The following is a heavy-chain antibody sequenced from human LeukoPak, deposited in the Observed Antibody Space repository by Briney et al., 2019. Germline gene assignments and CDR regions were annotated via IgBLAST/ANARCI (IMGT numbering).Heavy chain of an antibody. V-gene: IGHV3-9*01. CDR1: GFTFHDYA. CDR2: ISWYSGTV. CDR3: ARASGYSTGWSSLDY. Sequence: GRSLRLSCAASGFTFHDYAMHWVRQAPGKGLEGVSGISWYSGTVGYADSVKGRFTISRDNAKNSLYLHMNSLRSEDTALYYCARASGYSTGWSSLDYCGQGALVIVSS. D-gene: IGHD6-19*01. J-gene: IGHJ4*02.